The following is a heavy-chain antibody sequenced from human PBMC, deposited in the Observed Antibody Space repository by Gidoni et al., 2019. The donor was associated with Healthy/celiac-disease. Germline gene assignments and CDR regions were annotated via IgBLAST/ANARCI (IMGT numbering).Heavy chain of an antibody. J-gene: IGHJ4*02. D-gene: IGHD2-15*01. CDR3: ARDVGGSIDY. CDR2: ISYDGSNK. V-gene: IGHV3-30-3*01. CDR1: GFTFSSYA. Sequence: QVQLVESGGGVVQPGRSLRPSCAASGFTFSSYAMHWVRQAPGKGLEWVAVISYDGSNKYYADSVKGRFTISRDNSKNTLYLQMNSLRAEDTAVYYCARDVGGSIDYWGQGTLVTVSS.